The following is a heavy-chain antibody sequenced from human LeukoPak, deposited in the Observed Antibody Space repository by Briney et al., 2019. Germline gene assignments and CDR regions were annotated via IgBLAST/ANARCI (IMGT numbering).Heavy chain of an antibody. CDR1: GGSFSGYY. CDR3: ASVYGSGSAPGY. J-gene: IGHJ4*02. Sequence: SETLSLTCAVYGGSFSGYYWSWIRQPPGKGLEWIGEISHSGSTNYNPSLKSRVTISVDTSKNQFSLKLSSVTAADTAVYYCASVYGSGSAPGYWGQGTLVTVSS. D-gene: IGHD3-10*01. CDR2: ISHSGST. V-gene: IGHV4-34*01.